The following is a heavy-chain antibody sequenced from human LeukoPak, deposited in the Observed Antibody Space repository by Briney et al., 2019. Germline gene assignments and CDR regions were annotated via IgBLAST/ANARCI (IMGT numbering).Heavy chain of an antibody. J-gene: IGHJ4*02. D-gene: IGHD3-16*02. CDR1: GGSFSGYY. Sequence: PSETLSLTCAVYGGSFSGYYWSWIRQPPGKGLEWIGEINHSGSANYNPSLKSRVTISVDTSKNQFSLKLSSVTAADTAVYYCARVGITFGGVIVKYYFDYWGQGTLVTVSS. V-gene: IGHV4-34*01. CDR3: ARVGITFGGVIVKYYFDY. CDR2: INHSGSA.